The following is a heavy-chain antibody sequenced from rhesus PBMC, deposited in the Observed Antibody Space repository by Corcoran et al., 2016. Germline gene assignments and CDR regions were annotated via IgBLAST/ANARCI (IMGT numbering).Heavy chain of an antibody. Sequence: QVQLQESGPGLVKPSETLSLTCAVSGSSISSGYGWSWIRQPPGRGLEWIGYIGGSMGSTKFNPSLKSRFTISKSPSKNRFSLKLSSLPAADTAVYYCARGNGSYYSGYYELDSWGQGVVVTVSS. CDR1: GSSISSGYG. CDR3: ARGNGSYYSGYYELDS. V-gene: IGHV4-127*01. CDR2: IGGSMGST. D-gene: IGHD3-16*01. J-gene: IGHJ6*01.